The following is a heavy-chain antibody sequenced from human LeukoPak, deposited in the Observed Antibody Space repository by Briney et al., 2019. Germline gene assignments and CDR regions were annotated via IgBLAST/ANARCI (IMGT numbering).Heavy chain of an antibody. CDR2: INHSGST. CDR3: ARVPVVTARNYYYYYMDV. Sequence: KPSETLSLTCAVYGGSFSGYYWSWIRQPPGKGLEWIGEINHSGSTNYNPSLKSRVTISVDTSKNQFSLKLSSVTAADTAVYYCARVPVVTARNYYYYYMDVWGKGTTVTVSS. V-gene: IGHV4-34*01. J-gene: IGHJ6*03. CDR1: GGSFSGYY. D-gene: IGHD2-21*02.